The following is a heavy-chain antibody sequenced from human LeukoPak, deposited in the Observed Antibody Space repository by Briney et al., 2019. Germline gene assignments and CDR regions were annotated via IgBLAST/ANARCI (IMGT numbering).Heavy chain of an antibody. Sequence: ASVKVSCKASGGIFSTYGFHWVRQAPGQGLEWMGIINPSGGSTSYAQKFQGRVTMTRDTSTSTVYMELSSLRSEDTAVYYCARDSSTSLKGPDYWGQGTLVTVSS. CDR3: ARDSSTSLKGPDY. CDR2: INPSGGST. D-gene: IGHD2-2*01. J-gene: IGHJ4*02. CDR1: GGIFSTYG. V-gene: IGHV1-46*01.